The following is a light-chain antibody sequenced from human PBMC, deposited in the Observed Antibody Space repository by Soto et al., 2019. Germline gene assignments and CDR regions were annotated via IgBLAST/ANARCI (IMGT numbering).Light chain of an antibody. Sequence: IQLTMSLSCLSGSDRDSVTITCRASQTISSWLAWYQQKPGKAPKLLIYKASTLKSGVPSRFSGSGSGTEFTLTISSLQPDDFATYYCLQAYNFPWTFGEGTKVDIK. V-gene: IGKV1-5*03. J-gene: IGKJ1*01. CDR3: LQAYNFPWT. CDR2: KAS. CDR1: QTISSW.